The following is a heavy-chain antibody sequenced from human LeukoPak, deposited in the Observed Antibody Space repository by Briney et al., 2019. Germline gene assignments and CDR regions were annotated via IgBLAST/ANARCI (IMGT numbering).Heavy chain of an antibody. D-gene: IGHD6-19*01. J-gene: IGHJ4*02. Sequence: GGSLRLSCAASGFTFSSYAMNWVRQAPGKGLEWVSAISGGGGSTYYADSVKGRFTISRDNAKNSLYLQMNSLRAEDTAVYYCARLFLYSSGWYFDYWGQGTLVIVSS. CDR3: ARLFLYSSGWYFDY. CDR2: ISGGGGST. V-gene: IGHV3-23*01. CDR1: GFTFSSYA.